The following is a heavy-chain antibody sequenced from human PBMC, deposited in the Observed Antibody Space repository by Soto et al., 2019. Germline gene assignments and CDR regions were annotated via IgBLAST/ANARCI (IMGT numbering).Heavy chain of an antibody. CDR3: ARGPPNTY. D-gene: IGHD2-8*01. CDR1: GGSISSGGYS. CDR2: IYHSGST. V-gene: IGHV4-30-2*01. J-gene: IGHJ4*02. Sequence: SETLSLTCAVSGGSISSGGYSWSWIRQPPGKGLEWIGYIYHSGSTYYNPSLKSRVTISVDRSKNQFSLKLSSVTAADTAVYYCARGPPNTYWGQGTLVTVSS.